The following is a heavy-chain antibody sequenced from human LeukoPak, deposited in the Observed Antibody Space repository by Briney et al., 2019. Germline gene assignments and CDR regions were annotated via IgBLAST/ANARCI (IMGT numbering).Heavy chain of an antibody. CDR3: ARLNDYWYYFDY. Sequence: SQTLSLTCAVSGGSISSGGYSWSWIRQPPGKGLEWIGYIYHSGSTYYNPSLKSRVTISVDRSKNQFSLKLSSVTATDTAVYYCARLNDYWYYFDYWGQGTLVTVSS. CDR1: GGSISSGGYS. J-gene: IGHJ4*02. D-gene: IGHD2-8*02. V-gene: IGHV4-30-2*01. CDR2: IYHSGST.